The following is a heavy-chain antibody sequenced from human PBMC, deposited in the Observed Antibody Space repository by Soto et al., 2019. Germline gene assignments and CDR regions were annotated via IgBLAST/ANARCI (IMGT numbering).Heavy chain of an antibody. J-gene: IGHJ4*02. Sequence: PSETLSLTCTVSGGSISSGGYYWSWIRQHPGKGLEWIGYIYYNGSTYYSPSLKSRVTVWFDTSKNQFSLRLTSVTAADTAVYYCARYRISGSWSKFDYWGQGTRVTVSS. D-gene: IGHD6-13*01. CDR2: IYYNGST. CDR1: GGSISSGGYY. V-gene: IGHV4-31*03. CDR3: ARYRISGSWSKFDY.